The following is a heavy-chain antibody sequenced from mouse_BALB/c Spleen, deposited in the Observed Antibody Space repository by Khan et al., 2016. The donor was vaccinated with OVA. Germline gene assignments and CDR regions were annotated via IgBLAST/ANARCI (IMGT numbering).Heavy chain of an antibody. V-gene: IGHV1S41*01. D-gene: IGHD1-1*01. J-gene: IGHJ4*01. CDR1: GYTFTSYW. CDR2: IGPGSGNT. Sequence: DLVKPGASVKLSCKASGYTFTSYWINWIKQRPGQGLEWVGHIGPGSGNTYYNEIFKGKATLTVDTSSSTAYIHLSSLSSEDSAVYFCARSNYYGSSLYAMDYWGQGTSVTVSS. CDR3: ARSNYYGSSLYAMDY.